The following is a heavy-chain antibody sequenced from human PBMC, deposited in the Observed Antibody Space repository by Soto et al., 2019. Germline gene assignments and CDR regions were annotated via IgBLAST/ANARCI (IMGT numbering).Heavy chain of an antibody. CDR1: GGSISSGGYY. D-gene: IGHD3-22*01. CDR2: ISYSGST. V-gene: IGHV4-31*01. J-gene: IGHJ4*02. CDR3: ARDALSRDSI. Sequence: QVQLQESGPGLVKPSQTLSLTCTVSGGSISSGGYYWSWIRQHPGKGLEWIGYISYSGSTYYNPSLERLVTISVDTYKNQFALKLSSVTAADTAVYYCARDALSRDSIWGQGTLVTVSS.